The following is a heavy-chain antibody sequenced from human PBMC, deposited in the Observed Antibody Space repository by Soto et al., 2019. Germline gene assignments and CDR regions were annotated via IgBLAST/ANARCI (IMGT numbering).Heavy chain of an antibody. CDR3: ARAGYCSGGSCYFDY. CDR2: IYYSGST. D-gene: IGHD2-15*01. CDR1: GGSFSGYY. J-gene: IGHJ4*02. V-gene: IGHV4-34*01. Sequence: SETLSLTCAVYGGSFSGYYWSWIRQPPGKGLEWIGEIYYSGSTNYNPSLKSRVTISVDTSKNQFSLKLSSVTAADTALYYCARAGYCSGGSCYFDYWGQGTLVTVSS.